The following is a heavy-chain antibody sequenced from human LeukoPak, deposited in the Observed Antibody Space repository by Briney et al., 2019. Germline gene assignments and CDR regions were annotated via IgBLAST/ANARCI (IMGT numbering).Heavy chain of an antibody. J-gene: IGHJ4*02. CDR2: IKQHGSEK. CDR1: GFTFSSYW. Sequence: QPGGSLRLSCAASGFTFSSYWMSWVRQAPGKGLEWVANIKQHGSEKYYVDSVKGRFTISRDNAKNSLYLQMNSLRAEDTAVYDCARDKIVGATYFDYWGQGTLVTVSS. CDR3: ARDKIVGATYFDY. D-gene: IGHD1-26*01. V-gene: IGHV3-7*01.